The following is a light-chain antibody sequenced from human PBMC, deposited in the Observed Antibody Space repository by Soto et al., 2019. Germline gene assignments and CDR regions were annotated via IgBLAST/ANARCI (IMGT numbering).Light chain of an antibody. CDR3: CSYAGSYYV. CDR1: SSDVGGYNY. Sequence: QSALTQPRSVSGSPGQSVTISCTGTSSDVGGYNYVSWYQQHPGKAPKLMIYDVSKRPSGVPDRFSGSKSGNTASLTISGXXAEDEADYYCCSYAGSYYVFGTGTKLTVL. CDR2: DVS. V-gene: IGLV2-11*01. J-gene: IGLJ1*01.